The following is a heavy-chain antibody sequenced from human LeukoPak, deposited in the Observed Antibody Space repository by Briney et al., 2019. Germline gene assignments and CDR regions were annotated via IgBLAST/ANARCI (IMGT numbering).Heavy chain of an antibody. CDR3: ARENNDAFDI. J-gene: IGHJ3*02. Sequence: SETLSLTCTVSGGSISSRSYCWGWIRQPPGKGLEWIGSIYYSGSTYYNPSLQSRVTISVDTSKNQFSLKLSSVTAADTAVYYCARENNDAFDIWGQGTMVTVSS. CDR2: IYYSGST. D-gene: IGHD1/OR15-1a*01. V-gene: IGHV4-39*07. CDR1: GGSISSRSYC.